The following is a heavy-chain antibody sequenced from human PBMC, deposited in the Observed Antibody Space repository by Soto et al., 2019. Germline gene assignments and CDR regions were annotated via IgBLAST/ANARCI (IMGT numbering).Heavy chain of an antibody. CDR1: GFTFSSYE. CDR3: ARKFTIFGVVIKYYYGMDV. D-gene: IGHD3-3*01. CDR2: ISSSGTTI. J-gene: IGHJ6*02. V-gene: IGHV3-48*03. Sequence: PGGSLRLSCAASGFTFSSYEMNWVRQAPGKGLEWVSYISSSGTTIYNAESVKGRFTIPRDNAKNSLYLQMNSLRAEDTAVYYCARKFTIFGVVIKYYYGMDVWGQGTTVTVSS.